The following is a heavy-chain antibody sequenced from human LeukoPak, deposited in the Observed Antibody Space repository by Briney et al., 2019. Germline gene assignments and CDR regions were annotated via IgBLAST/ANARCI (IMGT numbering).Heavy chain of an antibody. J-gene: IGHJ6*02. CDR2: INPSGGST. V-gene: IGHV1-46*01. D-gene: IGHD3-9*01. CDR1: GYTFTSYY. Sequence: ASVKVSCKASGYTFTSYYMHWVRQAPGQGLEWMGIINPSGGSTSYAQKFQGRVTMTRDTSTSTVYMELSSLRSEDTAVYYCARDRRYFDWPGSYYYGMDVWGQGTTVTVSS. CDR3: ARDRRYFDWPGSYYYGMDV.